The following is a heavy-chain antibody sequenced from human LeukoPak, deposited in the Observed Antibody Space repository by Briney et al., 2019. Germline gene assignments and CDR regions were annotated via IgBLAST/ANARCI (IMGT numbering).Heavy chain of an antibody. V-gene: IGHV3-23*01. CDR2: VTGSGVVTGSGGNT. D-gene: IGHD3-22*01. CDR3: AKTRELHYYDTSDYYTY. Sequence: GRSLRLSCAASGFTFSSYAMSWVRQAPGKGLEWVSAVTGSGVVTGSGGNTYYADSVKGRFTISRDNSKDTLYLQMNSLRAEDTAVYYCAKTRELHYYDTSDYYTYWGQGTLVTVSS. J-gene: IGHJ4*02. CDR1: GFTFSSYA.